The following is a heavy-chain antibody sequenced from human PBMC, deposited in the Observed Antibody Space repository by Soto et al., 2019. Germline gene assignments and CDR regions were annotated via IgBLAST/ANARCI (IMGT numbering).Heavy chain of an antibody. D-gene: IGHD6-6*01. CDR3: AKDFGAARPHAFDI. CDR1: GFTFSSNW. CDR2: INTDGSRT. V-gene: IGHV3-74*01. Sequence: GGSLRLSCAASGFTFSSNWMHWVRRVPGRGLVWVSRINTDGSRTSYEDSVEGRFTISRDNAKNTLYLQMNSLRAEDTAVYYCAKDFGAARPHAFDIWGQGTMVTV. J-gene: IGHJ3*02.